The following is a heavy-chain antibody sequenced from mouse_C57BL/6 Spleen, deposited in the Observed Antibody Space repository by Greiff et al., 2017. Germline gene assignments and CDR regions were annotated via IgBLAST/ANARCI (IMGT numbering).Heavy chain of an antibody. CDR3: ARSPYELGAMDY. CDR1: GFSLTSYG. V-gene: IGHV2-6*03. Sequence: VMLVESGPGLVAPSQSLSITCTVSGFSLTSYGVHWVRQPPGKGLEWLVVIWSDGSTTYNSALKSRLSISKDNSKSQVFLKMNSLQTDDTAMYYCARSPYELGAMDYCGQGNSVTVSS. J-gene: IGHJ4*01. D-gene: IGHD2-3*01. CDR2: IWSDGST.